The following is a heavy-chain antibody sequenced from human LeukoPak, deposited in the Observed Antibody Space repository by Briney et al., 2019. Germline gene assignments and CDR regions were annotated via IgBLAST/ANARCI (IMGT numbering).Heavy chain of an antibody. CDR3: ARGWTGGDYPWPH. CDR2: IYTSGST. D-gene: IGHD4-17*01. J-gene: IGHJ1*01. CDR1: GGSISSGSYY. V-gene: IGHV4-61*02. Sequence: SQTLSLTCTVSGGSISSGSYYWNWIRQPAGKGLEWIGRIYTSGSTNYNPSLKSRVTISVDTSKNQFSLKLSSVTAADTAVYYCARGWTGGDYPWPHWGQGTLVTGSS.